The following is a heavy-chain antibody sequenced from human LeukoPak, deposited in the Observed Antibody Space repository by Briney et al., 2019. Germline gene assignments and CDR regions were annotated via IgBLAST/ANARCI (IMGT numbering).Heavy chain of an antibody. V-gene: IGHV4-39*01. J-gene: IGHJ4*02. CDR3: ARHRAYYYGSGSLSGPYYFDN. Sequence: SETLSLTCTVSGGSISSSSSYWSWIRQPPGKGLEWIGEINHSGSTNYNPSLKSRVTISVDTSKNQFSLKLSSVTAADTAVYYCARHRAYYYGSGSLSGPYYFDNWGQGTLVTVSS. CDR2: INHSGST. CDR1: GGSISSSSSY. D-gene: IGHD3-10*01.